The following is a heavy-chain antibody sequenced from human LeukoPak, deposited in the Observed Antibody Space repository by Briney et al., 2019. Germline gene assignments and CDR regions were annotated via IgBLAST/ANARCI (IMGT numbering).Heavy chain of an antibody. D-gene: IGHD3-22*01. J-gene: IGHJ4*02. CDR2: IIPILGIA. CDR1: GGTFSSYA. Sequence: SVKVSCKASGGTFSSYAISWVRQAPGQGLEWMGRIIPILGIANYAQKFQGRVTITADKSTSTAYMELSSLRSEDTALYYCAKDWDSSGYYPAPFDYWGQGTLVTVSS. V-gene: IGHV1-69*04. CDR3: AKDWDSSGYYPAPFDY.